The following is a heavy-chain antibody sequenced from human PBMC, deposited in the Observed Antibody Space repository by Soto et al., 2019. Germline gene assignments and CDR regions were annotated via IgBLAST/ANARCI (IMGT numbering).Heavy chain of an antibody. CDR3: VRRVSGNYDY. CDR1: GFTFSSYD. V-gene: IGHV3-64*01. Sequence: EVQLAESGGGMVQPGGSLRLSCVASGFTFSSYDMHWVRQAPGKGLEYVSSISSNGGTTYYGNSVKGRFTISRDNSKYTLYLKMGSLRADDMAVYYCVRRVSGNYDYWGQGTLVTVSS. D-gene: IGHD1-7*01. J-gene: IGHJ4*02. CDR2: ISSNGGTT.